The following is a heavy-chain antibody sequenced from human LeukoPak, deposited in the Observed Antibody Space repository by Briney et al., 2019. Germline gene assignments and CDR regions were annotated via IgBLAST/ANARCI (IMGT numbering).Heavy chain of an antibody. Sequence: TGGSLRLSCAASGFTFSSYAMSWVRQAPGKGLEWVSGITNSGGGTFYADSVKGRFTISRDNSKNTLYLQVNNLRAEDTAIYYCAKKGAVTATGYFDYWGQGTLVTVSS. D-gene: IGHD2-21*02. CDR3: AKKGAVTATGYFDY. V-gene: IGHV3-23*01. J-gene: IGHJ4*02. CDR1: GFTFSSYA. CDR2: ITNSGGGT.